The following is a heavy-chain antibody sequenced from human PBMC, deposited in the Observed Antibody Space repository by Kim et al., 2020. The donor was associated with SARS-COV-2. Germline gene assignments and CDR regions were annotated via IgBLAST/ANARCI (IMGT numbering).Heavy chain of an antibody. D-gene: IGHD3-22*01. CDR1: GYTFTSYY. CDR2: INPSGGST. Sequence: ASVKVSCKASGYTFTSYYMHWVRQAPGQGLEWMGIINPSGGSTSYAQKFQGRVTMTRDTSTSTVYMELSSLRSEDTAVYYCARAPRDYYDSSGYYDYWGQGTLVTVSS. J-gene: IGHJ4*02. V-gene: IGHV1-46*01. CDR3: ARAPRDYYDSSGYYDY.